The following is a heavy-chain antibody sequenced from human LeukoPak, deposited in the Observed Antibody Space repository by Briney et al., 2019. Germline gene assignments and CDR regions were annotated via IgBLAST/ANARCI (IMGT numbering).Heavy chain of an antibody. CDR2: IYYTGNT. V-gene: IGHV4-30-4*07. CDR1: GVSMSRVGES. CDR3: AREPARYSSSWYGEWYFDL. J-gene: IGHJ2*01. D-gene: IGHD6-13*01. Sequence: SETLSLTCAVSGVSMSRVGESWRWIRQPPGKAMEFIAYIYYTGNTYFNPSLKSRVTISVDTSKNQFSLKLSSVTAADPAVYYCAREPARYSSSWYGEWYFDLWGRGTLVTVSS.